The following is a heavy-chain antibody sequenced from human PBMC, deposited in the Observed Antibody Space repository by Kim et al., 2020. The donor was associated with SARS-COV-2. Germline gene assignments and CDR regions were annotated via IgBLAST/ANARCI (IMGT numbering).Heavy chain of an antibody. J-gene: IGHJ5*02. Sequence: SETLSLTCTVSGGSISSYYWSWIRQPAGKGLEWIGRIYTSGSTNYNPSLKSRVTMSVDTSKNQFSLKLSSVTAADTAVYYCARDSPDIVLMVYAVGGWWGNWFDPWGQGTLVTVSS. CDR2: IYTSGST. CDR1: GGSISSYY. V-gene: IGHV4-4*07. CDR3: ARDSPDIVLMVYAVGGWWGNWFDP. D-gene: IGHD2-8*01.